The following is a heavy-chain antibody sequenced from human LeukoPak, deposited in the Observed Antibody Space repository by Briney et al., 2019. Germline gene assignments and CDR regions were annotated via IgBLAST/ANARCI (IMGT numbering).Heavy chain of an antibody. J-gene: IGHJ4*02. D-gene: IGHD2-2*01. CDR2: ISFDGADK. CDR1: GFPFSDYA. V-gene: IGHV3-30*18. Sequence: GSLRLSCAASGFPFSDYAMHWVRQAPGRGPEWVAVISFDGADKYHAESGKGRFTISRDNSKNTVYLQMNSLGAEDTAVYYCAKSGCSGTRCYVNLWGRGTLVTVSS. CDR3: AKSGCSGTRCYVNL.